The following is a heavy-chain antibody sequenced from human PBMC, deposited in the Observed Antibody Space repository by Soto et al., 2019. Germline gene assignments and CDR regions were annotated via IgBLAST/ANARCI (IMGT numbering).Heavy chain of an antibody. V-gene: IGHV1-69*01. D-gene: IGHD1-26*01. CDR3: ARDGGSHSGGIDY. CDR2: IFPIFGTA. CDR1: GGTFSSYS. Sequence: QVQLVQSGAEVKKPGSSVKVSCKASGGTFSSYSINWVRQAPGQGLEWMGEIFPIFGTANYAQKFQGRVTITADEFTSTSYMQLSSLRSEYTAVYYCARDGGSHSGGIDYWGQGTLVTVSS. J-gene: IGHJ4*02.